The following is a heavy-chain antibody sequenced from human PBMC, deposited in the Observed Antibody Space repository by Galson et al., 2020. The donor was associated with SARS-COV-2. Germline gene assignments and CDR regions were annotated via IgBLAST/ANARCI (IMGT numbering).Heavy chain of an antibody. D-gene: IGHD6-19*01. CDR3: ARPRFSGWYLNAFDI. V-gene: IGHV3-30-3*01. Sequence: GGSLRLSCAASGFTFSSYAMHWVRQAPAKGLEWVAVISYDGSNKYYADSVKGRFTISRDNSKNTLYLQMNSLRAEDTAVYYCARPRFSGWYLNAFDIWGQGTMVTVSS. CDR2: ISYDGSNK. CDR1: GFTFSSYA. J-gene: IGHJ3*02.